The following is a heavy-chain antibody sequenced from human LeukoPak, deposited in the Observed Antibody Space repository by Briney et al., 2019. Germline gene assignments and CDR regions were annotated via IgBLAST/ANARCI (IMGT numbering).Heavy chain of an antibody. CDR2: INSDGSST. V-gene: IGHV3-74*01. Sequence: GGSLRLSCAASGFTFSRYWMHWVRQAPGKGLVWVSRINSDGSSTNYADSVKGRFTISRGNAKNTLYLQMNSLRAEDTAVYYCARGGSSGIWGTVYFDYWGQGSLVTVSS. CDR3: ARGGSSGIWGTVYFDY. CDR1: GFTFSRYW. J-gene: IGHJ4*02. D-gene: IGHD3-22*01.